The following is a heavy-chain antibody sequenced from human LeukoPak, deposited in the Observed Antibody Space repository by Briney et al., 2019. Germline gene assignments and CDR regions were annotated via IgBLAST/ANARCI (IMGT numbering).Heavy chain of an antibody. CDR2: ISSSSSSI. Sequence: GGSLRLSCAASGFTFSSYSMNWVRQAPGEGLEWVSYISSSSSSISYADSVKGRFTISRDNAKNSLYLQMNSLRAEDTAVYYCARVGDFWSGYQIDPWGQGTLVTVSS. V-gene: IGHV3-48*04. J-gene: IGHJ5*02. D-gene: IGHD3-3*01. CDR3: ARVGDFWSGYQIDP. CDR1: GFTFSSYS.